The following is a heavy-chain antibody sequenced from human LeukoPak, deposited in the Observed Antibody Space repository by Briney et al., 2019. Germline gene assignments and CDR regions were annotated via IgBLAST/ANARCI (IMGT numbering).Heavy chain of an antibody. Sequence: PGGSLRLSCAASGFTFSSYAMSWVRQAPGKGLEWVSAISGSGGSTYYADSVKSRFTISGDNSKNTLYLQMNSLRAEDTAVYYCAKDMGAAGAGYGWFDPWGQGTLVTVSS. CDR3: AKDMGAAGAGYGWFDP. CDR2: ISGSGGST. J-gene: IGHJ5*02. D-gene: IGHD6-13*01. V-gene: IGHV3-23*01. CDR1: GFTFSSYA.